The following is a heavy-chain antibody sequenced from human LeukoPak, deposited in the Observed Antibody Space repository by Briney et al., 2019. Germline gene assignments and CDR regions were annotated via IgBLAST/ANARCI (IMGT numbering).Heavy chain of an antibody. J-gene: IGHJ6*03. CDR2: ISSSGSTI. CDR3: ARGLSGSYDYYYYYMDV. D-gene: IGHD1-26*01. Sequence: GGSLRLSCAASGFTFSSYEMNWVRQAPGKGLEWVSYISSSGSTIYYADSVKGRFTISRDNAKNSLYLQMNSLRAEDTALYYCARGLSGSYDYYYYYMDVWGKGTTVTVSS. CDR1: GFTFSSYE. V-gene: IGHV3-48*03.